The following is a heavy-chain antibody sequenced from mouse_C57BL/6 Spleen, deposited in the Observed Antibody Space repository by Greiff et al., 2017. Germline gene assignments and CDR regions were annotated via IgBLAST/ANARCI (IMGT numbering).Heavy chain of an antibody. D-gene: IGHD1-1*01. CDR1: GYAFSSYW. CDR3: ARRGRNYVNSYYAMDD. V-gene: IGHV1-80*01. CDR2: IYPGDGDT. Sequence: VQLKQSGAELVKPGASVKISCKASGYAFSSYWMNWVKQRPGKGLEWIGQIYPGDGDTNYNGKFKGKATLTADKSSSTAYMQLSSLTSEDSAVYFCARRGRNYVNSYYAMDDWGQGTSVTVSS. J-gene: IGHJ4*01.